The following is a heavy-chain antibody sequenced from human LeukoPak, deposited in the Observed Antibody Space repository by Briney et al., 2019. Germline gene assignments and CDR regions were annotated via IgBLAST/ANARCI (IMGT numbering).Heavy chain of an antibody. CDR2: ISGSGGST. D-gene: IGHD3-22*01. V-gene: IGHV3-23*01. Sequence: PGGSLRLSCAVSGITLSNYGMSWVRQAPGKGLEWVAGISGSGGSTNYADSVKGRFTISRDNRKNTLYLQMNSLRAEDTAVYFCAKRGAVIRVILVGFHKEAYYFDSWGQGALVTVSS. CDR3: AKRGAVIRVILVGFHKEAYYFDS. CDR1: GITLSNYG. J-gene: IGHJ4*02.